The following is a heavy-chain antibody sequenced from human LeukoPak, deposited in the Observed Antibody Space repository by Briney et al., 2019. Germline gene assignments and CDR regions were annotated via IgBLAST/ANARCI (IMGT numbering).Heavy chain of an antibody. J-gene: IGHJ4*02. CDR2: ISGSGGST. CDR3: AREWIAAAGTYDY. V-gene: IGHV3-23*01. Sequence: GGSLRLSCAASGFTFSSYAMSWVRQAPGKGLEWVSAISGSGGSTYYADSVKGRFTISRDNAKNSLYLQMNSLRAEDTAVYYCAREWIAAAGTYDYWGQGTLVTVSS. CDR1: GFTFSSYA. D-gene: IGHD6-13*01.